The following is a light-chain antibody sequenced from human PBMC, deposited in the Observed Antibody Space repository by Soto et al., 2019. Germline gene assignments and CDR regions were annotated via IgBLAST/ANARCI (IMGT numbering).Light chain of an antibody. CDR3: QKYNSAPFT. CDR1: QGIGNL. Sequence: DIQMTQSPSSLSASIGDRVTITCRASQGIGNLLAWLQQKPGKAPNLLIYAASNLQSGVPSRFSGSGSGTDFTLTISSLQPEDVAIYYCQKYNSAPFTFGHGTKVDIQ. V-gene: IGKV1-27*01. J-gene: IGKJ3*01. CDR2: AAS.